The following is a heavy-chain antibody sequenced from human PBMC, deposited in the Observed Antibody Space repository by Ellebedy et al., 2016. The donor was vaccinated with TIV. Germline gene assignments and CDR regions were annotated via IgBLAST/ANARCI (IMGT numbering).Heavy chain of an antibody. D-gene: IGHD1-26*01. J-gene: IGHJ6*02. CDR3: ARDQGCSTTTCPKGLWYRDNYYGMDV. Sequence: SVKVSXKASGGTFTIDVISWVRQAPGQGLEWMGGIIPISGTPNYAEKFQGRVTITADESTSTAYMELSSLTYDDTAVYYCARDQGCSTTTCPKGLWYRDNYYGMDVWGQGTTVTVSS. CDR1: GGTFTIDV. V-gene: IGHV1-69*13. CDR2: IIPISGTP.